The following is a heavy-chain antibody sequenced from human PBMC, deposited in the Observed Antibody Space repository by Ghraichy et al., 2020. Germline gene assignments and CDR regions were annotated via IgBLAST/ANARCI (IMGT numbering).Heavy chain of an antibody. J-gene: IGHJ4*02. CDR3: ARVDYYGDVAVY. Sequence: NIKPDGSEKNYVDSVKGRFTISRDNVENSLHLQMNSLRVEDTDVCYCARVDYYGDVAVYWGQGTLVTVSS. D-gene: IGHD4-17*01. CDR2: IKPDGSEK. V-gene: IGHV3-7*01.